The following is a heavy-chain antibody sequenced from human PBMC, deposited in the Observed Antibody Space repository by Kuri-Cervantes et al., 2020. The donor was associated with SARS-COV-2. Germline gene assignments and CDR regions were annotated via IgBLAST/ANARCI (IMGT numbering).Heavy chain of an antibody. CDR1: GGSFSGYY. CDR3: ARGLRYCSGGSCPSGGYYYYGMDV. D-gene: IGHD2-15*01. CDR2: INHSGST. J-gene: IGHJ6*02. Sequence: SETLSLTCVVYGGSFSGYYWSWIRQPPGKGLEWIGEINHSGSTNYNPSLKSRVTISVDTSKNQFSLKLSSVTAADTAVYYCARGLRYCSGGSCPSGGYYYYGMDVWGQGTTVTVSS. V-gene: IGHV4-34*01.